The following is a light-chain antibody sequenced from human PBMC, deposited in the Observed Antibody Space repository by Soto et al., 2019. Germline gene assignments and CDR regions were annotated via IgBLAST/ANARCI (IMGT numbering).Light chain of an antibody. Sequence: EIVLTQSPATLSLSPGERATLSCRASQSVSSYLAWYQQKPGQAPRLLIYDASNRATGIPARFSGSGSGTDFTLTSSSLEPEDFAVYYGHERTNWPPYTFGQGTKLEIK. V-gene: IGKV3-11*01. CDR2: DAS. CDR1: QSVSSY. J-gene: IGKJ2*01. CDR3: HERTNWPPYT.